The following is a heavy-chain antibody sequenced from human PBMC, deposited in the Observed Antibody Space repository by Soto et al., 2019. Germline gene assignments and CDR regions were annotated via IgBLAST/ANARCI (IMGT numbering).Heavy chain of an antibody. V-gene: IGHV1-8*01. CDR2: MNPNSGNT. CDR1: GYTFTSYD. CDR3: AILGYCSGGSCYNNYYYYMDV. J-gene: IGHJ6*03. Sequence: ASVKVSCKASGYTFTSYDINWVRQATGQGLEWMGWMNPNSGNTGYAQKFQGRVTMTRNTSISTAYMELSSLRSEDTAVYYCAILGYCSGGSCYNNYYYYMDVWGKWTTVTVSS. D-gene: IGHD2-15*01.